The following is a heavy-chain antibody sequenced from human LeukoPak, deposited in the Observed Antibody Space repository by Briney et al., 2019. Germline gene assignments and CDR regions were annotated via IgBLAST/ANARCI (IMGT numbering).Heavy chain of an antibody. V-gene: IGHV3-23*01. CDR3: AKDDRWLQFCC. D-gene: IGHD5-24*01. CDR1: GFTFSSHD. Sequence: QPGRSLRLSCAASGFTFSSHDMHWVRQAPGKGLEWVSGIIPSGHTTYYADSVRGRFTISRDNSRNTVYLQMNSLRAEDTAVYYCAKDDRWLQFCCWGQGTLVTVSA. J-gene: IGHJ4*02. CDR2: IIPSGHTT.